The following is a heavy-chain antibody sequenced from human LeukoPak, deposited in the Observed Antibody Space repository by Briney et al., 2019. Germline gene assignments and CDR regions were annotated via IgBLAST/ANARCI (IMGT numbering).Heavy chain of an antibody. J-gene: IGHJ4*02. CDR1: GGSFSGYY. CDR2: INHSGST. V-gene: IGHV4-34*01. CDR3: ARGYYDFWSR. D-gene: IGHD3-3*01. Sequence: SETLSLTCAVYGGSFSGYYWSWIRQPPGKGLEWIGEINHSGSTNYNPSLKGRVTISVDTSKNQFSLKLSSVTAADTAVYYCARGYYDFWSRWGQGTLVTVSS.